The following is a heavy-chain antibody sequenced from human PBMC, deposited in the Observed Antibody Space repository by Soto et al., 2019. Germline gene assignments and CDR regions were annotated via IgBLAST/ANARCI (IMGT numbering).Heavy chain of an antibody. D-gene: IGHD3-9*01. J-gene: IGHJ6*02. V-gene: IGHV1-3*01. Sequence: ASVKVSCKASGYTFTTYAMHWVRQAPGQRLDWMGWINAGNGNTKFSQNFQGRVTITRDTSVNTAYMELSRLRSEDTAVYYCARGISDILTGYYYYYGMDVWGQGTTVTVSS. CDR1: GYTFTTYA. CDR2: INAGNGNT. CDR3: ARGISDILTGYYYYYGMDV.